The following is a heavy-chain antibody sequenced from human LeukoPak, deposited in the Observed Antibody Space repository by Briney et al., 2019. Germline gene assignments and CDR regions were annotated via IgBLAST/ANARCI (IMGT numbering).Heavy chain of an antibody. Sequence: PSETLSLTCTVSGGSISSYYWSWIRQPPGKGLEWIAYIYYSGRTNYNPSLKSRVTISVDTSKNQFSLKLSSVTAADTAVYYCARVLDYYGSGTRDFDYWGQGTLVTVSS. CDR1: GGSISSYY. V-gene: IGHV4-59*01. D-gene: IGHD3-10*01. J-gene: IGHJ4*02. CDR3: ARVLDYYGSGTRDFDY. CDR2: IYYSGRT.